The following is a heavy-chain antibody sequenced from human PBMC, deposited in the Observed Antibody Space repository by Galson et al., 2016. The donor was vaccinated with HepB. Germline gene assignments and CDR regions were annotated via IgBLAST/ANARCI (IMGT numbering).Heavy chain of an antibody. J-gene: IGHJ4*02. Sequence: SLRLSCAGSEFTFTSYAMNWVRQAPGKGLEWVSAITGDSSRTFYADSVKGRFTISRDNSKNTVYLQMNGLRAEDTAVYYCAKDLWLRGFHDLDYWGQGTLVTVSS. D-gene: IGHD3-10*01. CDR2: ITGDSSRT. V-gene: IGHV3-23*01. CDR1: EFTFTSYA. CDR3: AKDLWLRGFHDLDY.